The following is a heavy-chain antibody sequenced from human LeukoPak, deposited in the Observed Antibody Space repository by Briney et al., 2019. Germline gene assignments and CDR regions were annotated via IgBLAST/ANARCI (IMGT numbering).Heavy chain of an antibody. CDR1: GFTFSNYV. Sequence: PGGSLRLSCAASGFTFSNYVMTWVRQAPGKGMEWVSDISASGAGTYYADSVKGRFTISRDNFKNTLYLQMNSLRVDDTAVYYCAKDLDRNPENWGQGTLVTVSS. CDR2: ISASGAGT. J-gene: IGHJ4*02. CDR3: AKDLDRNPEN. V-gene: IGHV3-23*01.